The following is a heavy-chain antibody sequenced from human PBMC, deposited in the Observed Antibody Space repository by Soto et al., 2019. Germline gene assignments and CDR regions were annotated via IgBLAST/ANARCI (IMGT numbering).Heavy chain of an antibody. CDR1: GFTFSSYA. D-gene: IGHD3-3*01. CDR2: ISGSGGST. CDR3: AKWRKYDFWSGYPGDY. J-gene: IGHJ4*02. Sequence: PGGSLRLSCGASGFTFSSYAMSWIRQAPGKGLEWVSAISGSGGSTYYADSVKGRFTISRDNSKNTLYLQMNSLRAEDTAVYYCAKWRKYDFWSGYPGDYWGQGTLVTVSS. V-gene: IGHV3-23*01.